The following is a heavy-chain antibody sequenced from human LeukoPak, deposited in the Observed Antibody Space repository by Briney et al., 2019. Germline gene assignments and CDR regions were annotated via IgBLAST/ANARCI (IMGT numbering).Heavy chain of an antibody. CDR3: TTDPTPTYCGGDCLGYFQH. J-gene: IGHJ1*01. Sequence: GQSLTLSCAASGFTFSDAWVGWVRQAQGTWREWVGRIKTETDGGTTDFAAPVKGRCNISRDDSTDPLYLQMNRLETGDTAVYYCTTDPTPTYCGGDCLGYFQHWGQGTLDTVSS. D-gene: IGHD2-21*02. CDR2: IKTETDGGTT. CDR1: GFTFSDAW. V-gene: IGHV3-15*01.